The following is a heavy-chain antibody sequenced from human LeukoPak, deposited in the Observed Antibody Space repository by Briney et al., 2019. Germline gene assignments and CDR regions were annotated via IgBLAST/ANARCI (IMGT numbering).Heavy chain of an antibody. J-gene: IGHJ4*02. Sequence: ASVKVSCKASGYTFTAYYMHWVRQAPGQGLEWMGIINPSGGSTSCAQKFQGRVTMTRDTSTSTVYMELSSLRSEDTAMYYCARDQTSYYFDYWGQGTLVTVSS. CDR2: INPSGGST. V-gene: IGHV1-46*01. CDR1: GYTFTAYY. CDR3: ARDQTSYYFDY.